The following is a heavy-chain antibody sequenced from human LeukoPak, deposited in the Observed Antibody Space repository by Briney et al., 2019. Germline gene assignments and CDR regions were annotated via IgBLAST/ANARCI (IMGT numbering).Heavy chain of an antibody. Sequence: PGGSLRLSCAASGFTFSSYAMSWVRQAPGKGLEWVSAISGSGGSTYYADSVKGRLTISRDNSKNTLYLQMNSLRAEDTAVYYCAKDGITIFGVAPDAFDIWGQGTMVTVSS. CDR3: AKDGITIFGVAPDAFDI. V-gene: IGHV3-23*01. D-gene: IGHD3-3*01. CDR1: GFTFSSYA. J-gene: IGHJ3*02. CDR2: ISGSGGST.